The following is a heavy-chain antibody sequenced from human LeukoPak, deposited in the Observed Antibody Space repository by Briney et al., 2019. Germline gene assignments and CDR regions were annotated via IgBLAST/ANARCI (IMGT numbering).Heavy chain of an antibody. Sequence: SQTLSLTCTVSGGSISRYYWSWIRQPAGKGLEWIGRVYTSGSTNYNHSLKSRVTMSVDTSKNQFSLKLSSVTAADTAVYYCARDQSIAAAGYYYYGMDVWGQGTTVTVSS. CDR1: GGSISRYY. CDR3: ARDQSIAAAGYYYYGMDV. V-gene: IGHV4-4*07. J-gene: IGHJ6*02. CDR2: VYTSGST. D-gene: IGHD6-13*01.